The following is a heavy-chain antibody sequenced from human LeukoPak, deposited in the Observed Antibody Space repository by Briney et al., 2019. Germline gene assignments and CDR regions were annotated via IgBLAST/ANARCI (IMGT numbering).Heavy chain of an antibody. J-gene: IGHJ4*02. CDR3: AKDLLLWFGELSH. V-gene: IGHV3-23*01. Sequence: PGGSLRLSCAASGFTFSSYAMSWVRQAPGKGLEWVSAISGSGGSTYYADSAKGRFTISRDNSKNTLYLQMNSLRAEDTAVYYCAKDLLLWFGELSHWGQGTLVTVPS. CDR1: GFTFSSYA. CDR2: ISGSGGST. D-gene: IGHD3-10*01.